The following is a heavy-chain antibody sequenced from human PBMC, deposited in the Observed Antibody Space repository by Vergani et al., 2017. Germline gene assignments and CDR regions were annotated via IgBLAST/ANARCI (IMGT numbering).Heavy chain of an antibody. CDR3: ARASRITMVRGPYYFDY. J-gene: IGHJ4*02. D-gene: IGHD3-10*01. CDR1: GGSISSYY. V-gene: IGHV4-59*01. Sequence: QVQLQESGPGLVKPSETLSLTCTVSGGSISSYYWSWIRQPPGKGLEWIGYIYYSGSTNYNPSLKSRVTISVDTSKNQFSLKLSSVTAAVTAVYYCARASRITMVRGPYYFDYWGQGTLVTVSS. CDR2: IYYSGST.